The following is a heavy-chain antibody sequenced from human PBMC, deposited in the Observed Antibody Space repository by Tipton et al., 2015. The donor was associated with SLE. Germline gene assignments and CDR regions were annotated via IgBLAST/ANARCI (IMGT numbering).Heavy chain of an antibody. CDR2: IYSSGST. V-gene: IGHV4-4*07. CDR3: ASLGRGTFDY. D-gene: IGHD3-10*01. J-gene: IGHJ4*02. Sequence: TLSLTCNVSGGSITSHYWSWIRQPAGKGLEWIGQIYSSGSTNYNPSLNSRVTITMDTSKNHFSLWLSSVTAADTAVYYCASLGRGTFDYWGQGTLVTVSS. CDR1: GGSITSHY.